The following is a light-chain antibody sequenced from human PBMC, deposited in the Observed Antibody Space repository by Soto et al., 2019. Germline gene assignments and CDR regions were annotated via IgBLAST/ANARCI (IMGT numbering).Light chain of an antibody. CDR3: QQYNNGPRT. V-gene: IGKV3-15*01. Sequence: IVMTQSPATVSVSPGERATLSCRASQSVSSNLAWYQQKTGQAPRLLIYGASTRATGIPARFSGSGSGTEFTLTISSLQSEDFAVYYCQQYNNGPRTFGQGTKVEIK. CDR2: GAS. CDR1: QSVSSN. J-gene: IGKJ1*01.